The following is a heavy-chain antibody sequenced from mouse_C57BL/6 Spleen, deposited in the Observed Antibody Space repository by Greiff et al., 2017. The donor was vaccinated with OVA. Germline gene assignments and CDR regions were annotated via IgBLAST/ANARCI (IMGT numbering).Heavy chain of an antibody. CDR2: IYPGSGNT. CDR3: ARRGYYGEYYFDY. D-gene: IGHD1-1*01. CDR1: GYTFTDYY. J-gene: IGHJ2*01. Sequence: QVQLQQSGAELVRPGASVKLSCKASGYTFTDYYINWVKQRPGQGLEWIARIYPGSGNTYYNEKFKGKATLTAEKSSSTAYMQLSSLTSEDSAVYFCARRGYYGEYYFDYWGQGTTLTVSS. V-gene: IGHV1-76*01.